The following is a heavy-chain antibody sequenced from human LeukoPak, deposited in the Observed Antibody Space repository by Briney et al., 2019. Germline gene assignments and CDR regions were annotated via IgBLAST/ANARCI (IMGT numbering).Heavy chain of an antibody. CDR1: GYTFTSYY. D-gene: IGHD5-12*01. J-gene: IGHJ4*02. CDR2: ISAYNGDT. V-gene: IGHV1-18*04. CDR3: ARGIHGGYGER. Sequence: ASVKVSCKASGYTFTSYYMHWVRQAPGQGLEWRGWISAYNGDTNYAQKLQGRVTMTTDTSTSTAYTELRSVRSDDTAVYYCARGIHGGYGERWGQGTLVTVSS.